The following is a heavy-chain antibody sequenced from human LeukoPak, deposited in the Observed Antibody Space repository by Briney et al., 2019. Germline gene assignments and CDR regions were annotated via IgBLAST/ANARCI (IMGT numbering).Heavy chain of an antibody. CDR1: GFSLSTSGVG. CDR2: IYWDDDK. D-gene: IGHD5-18*01. Sequence: SGPTLVKPTQTLTLTCTFSGFSLSTSGVGVGWIRQPPGKALEWPALIYWDDDKRYSPSLKSRLTITKDTSKNQVVLTMTNMDPVETATFYCAHRGYSYGYLAFDIWGQGTMVTVSS. CDR3: AHRGYSYGYLAFDI. V-gene: IGHV2-5*02. J-gene: IGHJ3*02.